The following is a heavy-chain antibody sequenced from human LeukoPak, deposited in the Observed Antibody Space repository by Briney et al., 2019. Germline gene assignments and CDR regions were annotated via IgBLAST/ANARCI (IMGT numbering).Heavy chain of an antibody. CDR2: IYSGGST. Sequence: TGGSLRLSCAASGFTFSDYYMSWVRQAPGKGLEWVSVIYSGGSTCYADSVKGRFTISRDNSKNTLYLQMNSLRAEDTAVYYCARGSAAGEDYWGQGTLVTVSS. CDR1: GFTFSDYY. J-gene: IGHJ4*02. CDR3: ARGSAAGEDY. V-gene: IGHV3-53*01. D-gene: IGHD6-13*01.